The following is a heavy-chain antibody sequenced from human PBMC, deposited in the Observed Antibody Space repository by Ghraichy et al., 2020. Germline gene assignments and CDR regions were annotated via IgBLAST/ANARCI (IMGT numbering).Heavy chain of an antibody. CDR1: GGTFSSYA. V-gene: IGHV1-69*13. CDR2: IIPIFGTA. J-gene: IGHJ6*02. CDR3: ARPAAKVGPRYLSLVRRCCLDLYYYYYGMDV. Sequence: SVKVSCKASGGTFSSYAISWVRQAPGQGLEWMGGIIPIFGTANYAQKFQGRVTITADESTSTAYMELSSLRSEDTAVYYCARPAAKVGPRYLSLVRRCCLDLYYYYYGMDVWGQGTTVTVSS. D-gene: IGHD3/OR15-3a*01.